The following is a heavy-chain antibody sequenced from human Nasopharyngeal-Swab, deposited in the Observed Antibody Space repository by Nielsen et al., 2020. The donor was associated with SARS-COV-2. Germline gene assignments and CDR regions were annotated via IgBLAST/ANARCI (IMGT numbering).Heavy chain of an antibody. J-gene: IGHJ4*02. CDR1: GGSISSGSYY. CDR3: ARLVYYYDSSGYYYDY. Sequence: SETLSLTCTVSGGSISSGSYYWGWIRQPPGKGLEWIGSIYYSGSTYYNPSLKSRVTISVDTSKNQFSLKLSSVTAADTAVYYCARLVYYYDSSGYYYDYWGQGTLVTVSS. V-gene: IGHV4-39*01. CDR2: IYYSGST. D-gene: IGHD3-22*01.